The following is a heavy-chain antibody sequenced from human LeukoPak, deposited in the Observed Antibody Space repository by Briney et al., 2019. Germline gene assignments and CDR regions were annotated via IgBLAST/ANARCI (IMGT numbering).Heavy chain of an antibody. V-gene: IGHV5-51*01. CDR3: ARGGRYSYGSSEH. J-gene: IGHJ1*01. D-gene: IGHD5-18*01. CDR1: GYSFTNYR. Sequence: GESLKISCKGSGYSFTNYRIGWVRQMPGKGLEWMGIIYPGDSDTRYSPSLQGQVTISADKSISTAYLQWSSLKASDTAMYYCARGGRYSYGSSEHWGQGTLVTVSS. CDR2: IYPGDSDT.